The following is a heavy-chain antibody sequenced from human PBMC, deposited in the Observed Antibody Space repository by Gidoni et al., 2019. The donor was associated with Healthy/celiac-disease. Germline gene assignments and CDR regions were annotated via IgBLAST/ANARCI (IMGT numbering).Heavy chain of an antibody. J-gene: IGHJ6*02. CDR2: IIPILGTA. D-gene: IGHD3-10*01. Sequence: QVQLVQSGAAVKKPGSSVKVSCKASGGTFSSYAISWVRQAPGQGLEWMGGIIPILGTANYEQKFQGRVTITADKSTSTAYMELSSLRSEDTAVYYCARVGSYYYGSGSYYNKYYYYYGMDVWGQGTTVTVSS. CDR3: ARVGSYYYGSGSYYNKYYYYYGMDV. CDR1: GGTFSSYA. V-gene: IGHV1-69*06.